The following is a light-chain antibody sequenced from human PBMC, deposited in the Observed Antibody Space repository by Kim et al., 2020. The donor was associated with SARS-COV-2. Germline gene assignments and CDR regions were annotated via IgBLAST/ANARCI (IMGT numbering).Light chain of an antibody. CDR2: DAS. J-gene: IGKJ3*01. CDR1: QVISSA. CDR3: IHFNNYLFT. V-gene: IGKV1D-13*01. Sequence: ASVGDRVTSTCRASQVISSALAWYQQKPERVPKLLIYDASSLESGVPSRFSGGGSGTDFTLTISSLQPEDCATYYCIHFNNYLFTFGPGTKVDIK.